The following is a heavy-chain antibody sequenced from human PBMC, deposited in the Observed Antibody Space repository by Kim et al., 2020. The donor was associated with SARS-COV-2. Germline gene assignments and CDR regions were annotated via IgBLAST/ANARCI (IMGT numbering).Heavy chain of an antibody. V-gene: IGHV3-53*01. CDR1: GFTVSSNS. D-gene: IGHD1-26*01. Sequence: GGSLRLSCAVSGFTVSSNSMTWVRQTPGKALEWVSYLYIDGSTFYADSVKGRLTMSRDNAKNTVFLQMNSLRAEDTAVYFCARGWECGQRGGFYYWGQG. CDR3: ARGWECGQRGGFYY. J-gene: IGHJ4*02. CDR2: LYIDGST.